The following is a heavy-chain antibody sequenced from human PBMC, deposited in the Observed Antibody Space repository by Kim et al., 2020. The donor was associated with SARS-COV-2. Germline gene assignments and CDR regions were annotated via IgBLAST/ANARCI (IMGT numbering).Heavy chain of an antibody. CDR1: GGAFSGHY. Sequence: SETLSLTCKVYGGAFSGHYWSWIRQRPGKGLEWVGEIDHSGITTYHPSLESRVTISKDTARNDFSLRLRSVTAADTAVYYCASGLWKSYSSSHYYIYGLDLWGHGTTVTVSS. CDR3: ASGLWKSYSSSHYYIYGLDL. J-gene: IGHJ6*02. D-gene: IGHD3-16*02. CDR2: IDHSGIT. V-gene: IGHV4-34*01.